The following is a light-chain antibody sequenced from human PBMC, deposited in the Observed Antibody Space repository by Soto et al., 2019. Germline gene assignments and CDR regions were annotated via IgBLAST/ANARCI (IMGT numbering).Light chain of an antibody. CDR1: QSFXSN. CDR3: QQYKNGTRT. J-gene: IGKJ3*01. Sequence: IGVTKWAATLSLSPGDRATLSCRASQSFXSNLAWDQQKPGQAPRLRXDGASTRATGSPARLSGSGSATEFPLTISSLQSEDFAVYYFQQYKNGTRTFGPGTKVDIK. CDR2: GAS. V-gene: IGKV3-15*01.